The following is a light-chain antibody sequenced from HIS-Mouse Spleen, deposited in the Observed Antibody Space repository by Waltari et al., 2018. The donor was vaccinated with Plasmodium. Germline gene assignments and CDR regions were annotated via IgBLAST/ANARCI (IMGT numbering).Light chain of an antibody. J-gene: IGKJ1*01. CDR1: QSISSW. CDR2: KAS. V-gene: IGKV1-5*03. Sequence: DIQMPQSPSTLSASVGYRVTITCWASQSISSWLAWYQQKPGKAPKLLIYKASSLESGVPSRFSGSGSGTEFTLTISSLQPDDFATYYCQQYNSYSWTFGQGTKVEIK. CDR3: QQYNSYSWT.